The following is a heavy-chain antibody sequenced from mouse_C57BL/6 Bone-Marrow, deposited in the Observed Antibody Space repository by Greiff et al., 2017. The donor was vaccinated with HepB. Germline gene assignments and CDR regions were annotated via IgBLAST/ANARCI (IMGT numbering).Heavy chain of an antibody. J-gene: IGHJ2*01. CDR2: INPSTGGT. CDR3: ARTITTVVGDY. CDR1: GYSFTGYY. D-gene: IGHD1-1*01. Sequence: VQLQQSGPELVKPGASVKISCKASGYSFTGYYMNWVKQSPEKSLEWIGEINPSTGGTTYNQKFKAKATLTVDKSSSTAYMQLKSLTSEDSAVYYCARTITTVVGDYWGQGTTPTVSS. V-gene: IGHV1-42*01.